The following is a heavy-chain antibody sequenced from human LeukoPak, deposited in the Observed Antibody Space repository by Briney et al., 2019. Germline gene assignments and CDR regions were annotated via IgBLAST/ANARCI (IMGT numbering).Heavy chain of an antibody. CDR1: GFTVSNNY. Sequence: GGSLRLSCAASGFTVSNNYMNWVRRAPGKGLEWVSILYSGGDIYYADSVKGRFTISRDNSKNTLYLQMNSLRAEDTAVYYCARDQVVRGVIVSHDYWGQGTLVTVSS. D-gene: IGHD3-10*01. CDR2: LYSGGDI. CDR3: ARDQVVRGVIVSHDY. V-gene: IGHV3-66*01. J-gene: IGHJ4*02.